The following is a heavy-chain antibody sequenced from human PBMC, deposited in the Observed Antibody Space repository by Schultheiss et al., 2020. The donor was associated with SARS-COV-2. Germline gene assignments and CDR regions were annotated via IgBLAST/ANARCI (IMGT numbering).Heavy chain of an antibody. D-gene: IGHD4-17*01. CDR2: IYHSGST. CDR3: ARDTVTTGGYYYGMDV. Sequence: SETLSLTCAVSGGSISSSNWWSWVRQPPGKGLEWIGEIYHSGSTNYNPSLKSRVTISVDTSKNQFSLKLSSVTAADTAVYYCARDTVTTGGYYYGMDVWGQGTLVTVSS. CDR1: GGSISSSNW. V-gene: IGHV4-4*02. J-gene: IGHJ6*02.